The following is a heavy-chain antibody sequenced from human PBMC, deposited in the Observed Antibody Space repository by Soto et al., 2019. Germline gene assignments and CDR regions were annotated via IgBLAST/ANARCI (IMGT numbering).Heavy chain of an antibody. CDR2: TYYRSKWYN. D-gene: IGHD1-26*01. CDR3: ARVSRVRNSARYGMDV. CDR1: GDSVSSNSAA. Sequence: SQTLSLTCAISGDSVSSNSAAWNWIRQSPSRGLEWLGRTYYRSKWYNDYAVSVKSRTTINPDTSKSQFSLQLNSVTPEDSAVYYCARVSRVRNSARYGMDVWGQGTTVTVSS. V-gene: IGHV6-1*01. J-gene: IGHJ6*02.